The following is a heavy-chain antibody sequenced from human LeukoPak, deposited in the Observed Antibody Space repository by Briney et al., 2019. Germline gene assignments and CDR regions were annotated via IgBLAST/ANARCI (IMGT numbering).Heavy chain of an antibody. D-gene: IGHD4/OR15-4a*01. CDR3: ARDFSGASRIDF. J-gene: IGHJ4*02. CDR1: GFTFSTYA. Sequence: PGGSLRLSCAASGFTFSTYAMHWVRQAPGKGLERVAVVSNDAYNKYYSDSVKGRFTISRDNSRNTLYLQMNSLRAEDTAVYYCARDFSGASRIDFWGQGALVSVSS. CDR2: VSNDAYNK. V-gene: IGHV3-30-3*01.